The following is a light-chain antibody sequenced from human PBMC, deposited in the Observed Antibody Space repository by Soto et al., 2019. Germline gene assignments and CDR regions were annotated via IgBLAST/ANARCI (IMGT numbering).Light chain of an antibody. V-gene: IGKV1-5*01. Sequence: DIQMTPSPSSLSASVGDRVTITCQASQNINNYLNWYQQKPGRAPKLLIYDASNLESGVPSRFRGSGSGTEFTLTITSLQPDDFATYYCQHYNSYSEAFGQGTKVDI. CDR2: DAS. J-gene: IGKJ1*01. CDR1: QNINNY. CDR3: QHYNSYSEA.